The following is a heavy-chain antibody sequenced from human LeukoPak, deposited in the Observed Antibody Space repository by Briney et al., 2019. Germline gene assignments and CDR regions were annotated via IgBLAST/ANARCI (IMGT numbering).Heavy chain of an antibody. CDR1: GFTFSSYA. CDR3: ARAPGTMIVVDY. Sequence: GGSLRLSCAASGFTFSSYAMHWVRQAPGKGLKWVAVTSFDRSDNYYADSVKGRFTISRDNSKNTLYLQMNSLRPDDTAVYYCARAPGTMIVVDYWGQGTLVTVSS. CDR2: TSFDRSDN. J-gene: IGHJ4*02. D-gene: IGHD3-22*01. V-gene: IGHV3-30*04.